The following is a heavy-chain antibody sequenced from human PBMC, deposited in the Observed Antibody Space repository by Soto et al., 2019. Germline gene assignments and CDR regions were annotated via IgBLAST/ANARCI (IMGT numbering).Heavy chain of an antibody. CDR2: IIPIFGTA. D-gene: IGHD6-19*01. V-gene: IGHV1-69*06. CDR3: ARKTYSSGSQYYYYGMDV. Sequence: QVQLVQSGAEVKKPGSSVKVSCKASGGTFSSYAISWVRQAPGQGLEWMGGIIPIFGTANYAQKFQGRVTITADKSTSTAYMELSSLRSEDTAVYYCARKTYSSGSQYYYYGMDVWGQGTTVTVSS. J-gene: IGHJ6*02. CDR1: GGTFSSYA.